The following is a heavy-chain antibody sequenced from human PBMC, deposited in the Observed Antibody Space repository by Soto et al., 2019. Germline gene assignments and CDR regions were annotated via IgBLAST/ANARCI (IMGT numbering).Heavy chain of an antibody. CDR1: GFTFSSYW. V-gene: IGHV3-74*01. Sequence: PGGSLRLSCAASGFTFSSYWMHWVRQAPGKGLVWVSRINSDGSSTSYADSVKGRFTISRDNAKNTLYLQMNSLRAEDTAVYYCAREMEYYDFWSGYYPGYFDYWGQGTLVTVSS. D-gene: IGHD3-3*01. J-gene: IGHJ4*02. CDR2: INSDGSST. CDR3: AREMEYYDFWSGYYPGYFDY.